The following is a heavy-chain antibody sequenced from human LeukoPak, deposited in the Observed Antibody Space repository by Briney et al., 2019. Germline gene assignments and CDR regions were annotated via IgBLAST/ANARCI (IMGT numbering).Heavy chain of an antibody. Sequence: GSLRLSCAASGFTFSSYAMHWVRQAPGKGLEWGAVISYDGSNKYYADSVKGRFTISRDNSKNTLYLQMNSLRAEDTAVYYCARALYCSGGSCYSSETNWFDPWGQGTLVTVSS. CDR2: ISYDGSNK. CDR3: ARALYCSGGSCYSSETNWFDP. J-gene: IGHJ5*02. CDR1: GFTFSSYA. D-gene: IGHD2-15*01. V-gene: IGHV3-30*04.